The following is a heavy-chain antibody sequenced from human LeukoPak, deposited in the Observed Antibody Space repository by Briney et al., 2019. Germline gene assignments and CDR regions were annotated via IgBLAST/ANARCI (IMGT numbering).Heavy chain of an antibody. Sequence: ASVKVSCKSSGYTFTSYGISWVRQAPGQGLEWMGWISAYNGNTNYAQKLQGRGTMTTDTSTSTAYMELRSLRSDDTAVYYCARGGYRYGYHYFDYWGQGTLVTVSS. CDR1: GYTFTSYG. D-gene: IGHD5-18*01. J-gene: IGHJ4*02. CDR3: ARGGYRYGYHYFDY. V-gene: IGHV1-18*01. CDR2: ISAYNGNT.